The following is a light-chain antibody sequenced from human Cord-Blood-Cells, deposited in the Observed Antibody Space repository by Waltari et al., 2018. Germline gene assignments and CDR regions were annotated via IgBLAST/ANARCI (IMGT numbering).Light chain of an antibody. CDR3: QQSYSTPQT. CDR2: AAS. Sequence: DIQMTQSPSSLSASVGDRVTITCRASQSISSYLNWYQQKPGKAPKLLIYAASSLQSGVPSRFSGSGSRTDFTLTISSLQPEDFGTYYCQQSYSTPQTFGQGTKVEIK. CDR1: QSISSY. V-gene: IGKV1-39*01. J-gene: IGKJ1*01.